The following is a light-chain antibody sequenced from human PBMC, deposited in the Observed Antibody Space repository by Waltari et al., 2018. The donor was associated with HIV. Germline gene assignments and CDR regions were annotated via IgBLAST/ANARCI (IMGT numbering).Light chain of an antibody. CDR1: SSDVGAYNY. CDR3: SSYADSDTPVV. Sequence: QSALAQPPSASGSAGQSVTISCPGTSSDVGAYNYFSWYQQHPGKSPKLIIYDATKRPPGVPDRFSGSKSGNTASLTVSGLQGEDEADYYCSSYADSDTPVVFGGGTKLTVL. J-gene: IGLJ2*01. CDR2: DAT. V-gene: IGLV2-8*01.